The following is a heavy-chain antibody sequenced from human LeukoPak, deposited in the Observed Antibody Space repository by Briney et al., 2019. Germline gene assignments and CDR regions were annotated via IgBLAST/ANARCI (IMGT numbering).Heavy chain of an antibody. Sequence: GGSLRLSCAASGFTFSSYEMNWVRQAPGKGLEWVSYISSSGSTIYYADSVKGRFTISRDNAKNSLYLQMNSLRAEDTAVYYCAREMASITMVRGVIKDAFDIWGQGTMVTVSS. CDR1: GFTFSSYE. V-gene: IGHV3-48*03. J-gene: IGHJ3*02. D-gene: IGHD3-10*01. CDR2: ISSSGSTI. CDR3: AREMASITMVRGVIKDAFDI.